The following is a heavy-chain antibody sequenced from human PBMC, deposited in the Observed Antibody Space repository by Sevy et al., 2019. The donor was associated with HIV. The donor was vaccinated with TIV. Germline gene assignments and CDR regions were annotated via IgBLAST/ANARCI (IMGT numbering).Heavy chain of an antibody. CDR3: AREGGYSINWSPFY. CDR2: LSYDGSTK. CDR1: GFTFSAHA. J-gene: IGHJ4*02. V-gene: IGHV3-30-3*01. Sequence: EGSLRLSCAASGFTFSAHAMHWVRQGPGKGLEWVALLSYDGSTKYYADSVKGRFTISRDNSKNTLYLQMDSLRTEDTAVYYCAREGGYSINWSPFYWGQGTLVTVSS. D-gene: IGHD1-20*01.